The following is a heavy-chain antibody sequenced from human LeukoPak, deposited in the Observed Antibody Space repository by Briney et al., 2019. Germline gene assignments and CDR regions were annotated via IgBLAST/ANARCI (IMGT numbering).Heavy chain of an antibody. D-gene: IGHD2-15*01. CDR1: GGTFSSYA. CDR2: IIPILGIA. CDR3: ASSTPAVTAFDY. Sequence: SVKVSCKASGGTFSSYAISWVRQAPGQGLEWMGRIIPILGIANYAQKFQGRVTVTADKSTSTAYMELSSLRSEDTAVYYCASSTPAVTAFDYWGQGTLVTVSS. V-gene: IGHV1-69*04. J-gene: IGHJ4*02.